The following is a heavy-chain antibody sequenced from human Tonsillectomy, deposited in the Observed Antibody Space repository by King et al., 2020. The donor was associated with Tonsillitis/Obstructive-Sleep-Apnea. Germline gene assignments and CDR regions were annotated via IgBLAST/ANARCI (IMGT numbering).Heavy chain of an antibody. Sequence: VQLVESGGGVVQPGRSLRLSCAASGFTFSSYAMHWVRQSPGKGLEWVAVISYDGSNKYYADSLKGRFTISRDNSKNTLYLQMYSLRAEDTAVYYCARGTDYWGQGTLVTVAS. V-gene: IGHV3-30*01. CDR3: ARGTDY. CDR1: GFTFSSYA. CDR2: ISYDGSNK. J-gene: IGHJ4*02.